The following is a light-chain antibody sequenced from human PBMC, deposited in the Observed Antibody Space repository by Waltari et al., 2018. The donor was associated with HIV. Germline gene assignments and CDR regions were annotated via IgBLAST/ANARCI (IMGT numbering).Light chain of an antibody. CDR1: SSDVGGYSY. V-gene: IGLV2-8*01. J-gene: IGLJ2*01. CDR3: SSYAGSNNVI. Sequence: QSALAQPPSASVSPGQSVTISCTGTSSDVGGYSYVSWYQQHPGKSPNLMVYEGSKRPSGVPDRFSGSKSGNAASLTVSGLQAEDEADYYCSSYAGSNNVIFGGGTKLTVL. CDR2: EGS.